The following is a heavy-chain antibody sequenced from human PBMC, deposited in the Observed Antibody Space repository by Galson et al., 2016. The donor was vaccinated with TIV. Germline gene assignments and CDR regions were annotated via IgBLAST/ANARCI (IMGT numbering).Heavy chain of an antibody. Sequence: SLRLSCAASGFTFSSFAVSWVRQAPGKGLEWVSAISAGGGRTTYADPVKGRFTISRDNPKNTLYLQMSSLRAEDTAVYFCAKMDSSGFDYVRRFDFWGQGTLATVSS. CDR2: ISAGGGRT. CDR1: GFTFSSFA. CDR3: AKMDSSGFDYVRRFDF. D-gene: IGHD3-22*01. V-gene: IGHV3-23*01. J-gene: IGHJ4*02.